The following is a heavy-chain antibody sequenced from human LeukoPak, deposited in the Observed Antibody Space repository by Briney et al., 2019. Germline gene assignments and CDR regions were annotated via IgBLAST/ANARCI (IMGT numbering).Heavy chain of an antibody. CDR3: ARDITGGREFDY. V-gene: IGHV1-8*03. J-gene: IGHJ4*02. CDR1: GYTFTSYD. CDR2: MNPNSGNT. D-gene: IGHD7-27*01. Sequence: ASVKVSCKASGYTFTSYDINWVRQATGQGLEWMGWMNPNSGNTGYAQKFQGRVTITRNTSISTAYMELSSLRSEDTAVYYCARDITGGREFDYWGQGTLVTVSS.